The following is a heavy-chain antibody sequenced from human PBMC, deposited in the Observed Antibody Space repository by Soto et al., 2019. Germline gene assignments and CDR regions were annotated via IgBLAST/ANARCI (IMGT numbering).Heavy chain of an antibody. Sequence: SETLSLTCTVSGGSISSYYWSWIRQPPGKGLEWIGYIYYSGSTNYNPSLKSRVTISVDTSKNQFSLKLSSVTAADTAVYYCAREAKIAAAGTANWFDPWGQGTLVTVSS. V-gene: IGHV4-59*01. D-gene: IGHD6-13*01. J-gene: IGHJ5*02. CDR3: AREAKIAAAGTANWFDP. CDR2: IYYSGST. CDR1: GGSISSYY.